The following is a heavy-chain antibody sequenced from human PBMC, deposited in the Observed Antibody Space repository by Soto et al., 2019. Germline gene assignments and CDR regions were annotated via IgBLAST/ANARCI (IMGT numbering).Heavy chain of an antibody. CDR3: ARDLGGYDSSGYYPPYFDY. J-gene: IGHJ4*02. D-gene: IGHD3-22*01. V-gene: IGHV4-30-4*08. CDR1: GDSISSGDYY. CDR2: IYYSGST. Sequence: SETLSLTCTVSGDSISSGDYYWSWIRQPPGKGLEWIGYIYYSGSTYYNPSLKSRVTISVDTSKNQFSLKLSSVTAADTAVYYCARDLGGYDSSGYYPPYFDYWGQGTLVTVSS.